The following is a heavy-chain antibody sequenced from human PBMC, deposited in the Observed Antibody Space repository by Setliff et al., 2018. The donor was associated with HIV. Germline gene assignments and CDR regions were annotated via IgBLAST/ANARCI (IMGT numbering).Heavy chain of an antibody. CDR3: ARDGGSSPSPVSDYYYYYMDV. D-gene: IGHD1-26*01. CDR2: ISSSRSTI. V-gene: IGHV3-48*01. J-gene: IGHJ6*03. Sequence: GGSLRLSCAASGFTFSSYSMNWVRQAPGKGLEWVSYISSSRSTIYYADSVKGRFTISRDNAKNSVYLQMNSLRAEDTAVYYCARDGGSSPSPVSDYYYYYMDVWGKGTTVTVSS. CDR1: GFTFSSYS.